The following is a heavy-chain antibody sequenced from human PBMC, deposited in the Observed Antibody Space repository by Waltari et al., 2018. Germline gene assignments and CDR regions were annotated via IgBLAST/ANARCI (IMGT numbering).Heavy chain of an antibody. D-gene: IGHD4-17*01. CDR3: VKDLPAGGATVTTGELSP. CDR1: GFTFSSYA. V-gene: IGHV3-64D*08. CDR2: ISSNGGST. J-gene: IGHJ5*02. Sequence: GGSLRLSCSASGFTFSSYAMHWVRQAPGKGLEYVSAISSNGGSTYYADSVKGRFTISRDNSKNTLYLQMSSLRAEDTAVYYCVKDLPAGGATVTTGELSPWGQGTLVTVSS.